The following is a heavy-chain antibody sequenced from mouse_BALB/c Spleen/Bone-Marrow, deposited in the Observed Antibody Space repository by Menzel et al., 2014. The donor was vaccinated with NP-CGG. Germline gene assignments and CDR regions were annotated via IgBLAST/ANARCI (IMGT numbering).Heavy chain of an antibody. D-gene: IGHD2-10*02. J-gene: IGHJ2*01. CDR3: AREGYGNSYYFDY. CDR2: IYPGSGNT. CDR1: GFNIKDTY. Sequence: VQLQQSGAELVKPGASVKLSCTASGFNIKDTYMHWVKQKPGQGLEWIGWIYPGSGNTKYNEKFKGKATLTVDTSSSTAYMQLSSLTSEDTAVYFCAREGYGNSYYFDYWGQGTTLTVSS. V-gene: IGHV1-84*02.